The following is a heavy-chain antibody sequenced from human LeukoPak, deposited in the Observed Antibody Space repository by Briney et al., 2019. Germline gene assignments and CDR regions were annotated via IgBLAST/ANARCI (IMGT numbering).Heavy chain of an antibody. CDR1: GFTFGDYA. J-gene: IGHJ4*02. Sequence: SLRLSCTASGFTFGDYAMNWVRQAPGEGLEWVGFISSSTYGGTTEYAATVKGRFTISRDDSKSVAYLQMKSLKTEYTAVYYCTRVDIVIVPTAENDYWGQGTLVTVSS. CDR2: ISSSTYGGTT. V-gene: IGHV3-49*04. CDR3: TRVDIVIVPTAENDY. D-gene: IGHD2-2*01.